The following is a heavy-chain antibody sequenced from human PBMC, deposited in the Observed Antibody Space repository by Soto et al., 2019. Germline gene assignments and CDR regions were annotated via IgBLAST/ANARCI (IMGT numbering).Heavy chain of an antibody. CDR3: ARVRSYYGSGSRQGYYYYYGMDV. D-gene: IGHD3-10*01. Sequence: ASVKVSCKASGYTFTSYAMHWVRQAPGQRLEWMGWINAGNGNTKYSQKFQGRVTITRDTSASTAYMELSSLRSEDTAVYYCARVRSYYGSGSRQGYYYYYGMDVWGQGTTVTVSS. J-gene: IGHJ6*02. CDR1: GYTFTSYA. V-gene: IGHV1-3*01. CDR2: INAGNGNT.